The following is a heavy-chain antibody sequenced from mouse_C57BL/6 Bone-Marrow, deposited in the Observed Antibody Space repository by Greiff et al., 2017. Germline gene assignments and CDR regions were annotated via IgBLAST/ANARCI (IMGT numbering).Heavy chain of an antibody. D-gene: IGHD1-1*01. V-gene: IGHV5-6*01. J-gene: IGHJ1*03. Sequence: EVQVVESGGDLVKPGGSLKLSCAASGFTFSSYGMSWVRQTPDKRLEWVATISSGGSYTYYPDSVKVRFTISRDNAKNTLYLQMSSLKSEDTAMYYCARRVHLSRYFDVWGTGTTVTVSS. CDR2: ISSGGSYT. CDR1: GFTFSSYG. CDR3: ARRVHLSRYFDV.